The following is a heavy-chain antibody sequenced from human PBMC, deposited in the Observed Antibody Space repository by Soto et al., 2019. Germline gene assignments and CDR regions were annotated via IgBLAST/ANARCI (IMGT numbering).Heavy chain of an antibody. CDR1: GDTFAFYS. J-gene: IGHJ4*02. D-gene: IGHD3-10*01. CDR2: INPILSMS. Sequence: QVQLVQSGAEVKRPGSSVKVSCKASGDTFAFYSINWVRQAPGLGLEWMGRINPILSMSNYAQRFQGRVTMTADKSTSTAYMVLNSLRSEDKAMYYCATSYGSGYRAFDYWGPGALVTVSS. CDR3: ATSYGSGYRAFDY. V-gene: IGHV1-69*02.